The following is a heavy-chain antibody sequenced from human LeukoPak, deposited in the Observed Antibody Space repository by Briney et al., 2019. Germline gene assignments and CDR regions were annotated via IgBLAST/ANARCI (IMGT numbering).Heavy chain of an antibody. CDR1: GFTFSSHG. V-gene: IGHV3-23*01. Sequence: SGGSLRLSCAASGFTFSSHGMNWVRQAPGKGLEWVSGISPSGGITYYTDPVKGRFTISRDNSKNTQSLQMNSLRAEDTAVYYCAKDDDWGRYKHWGQGTLVTVSS. D-gene: IGHD3-16*01. CDR3: AKDDDWGRYKH. CDR2: ISPSGGIT. J-gene: IGHJ1*01.